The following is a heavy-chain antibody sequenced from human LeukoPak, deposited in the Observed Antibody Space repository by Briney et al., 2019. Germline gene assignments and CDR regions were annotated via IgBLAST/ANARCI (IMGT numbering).Heavy chain of an antibody. Sequence: ETLSLTCAAHGGSFSGYYWSWIRQPPGKGLEWVANINPDGSEKNYVDSVRGRFTISRDNAKNFLYLQMNSLRIEDTAYYYCVKGPTGAPGLNWFDPWGQGNLVIVSS. V-gene: IGHV3-7*03. CDR3: VKGPTGAPGLNWFDP. CDR2: INPDGSEK. D-gene: IGHD1-14*01. J-gene: IGHJ5*02. CDR1: GGSFSGYY.